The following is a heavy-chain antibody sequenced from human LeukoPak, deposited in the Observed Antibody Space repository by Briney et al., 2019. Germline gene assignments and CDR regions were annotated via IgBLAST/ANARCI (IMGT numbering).Heavy chain of an antibody. CDR1: GFTFSSYG. V-gene: IGHV3-30*18. D-gene: IGHD4-17*01. CDR3: AKGSPDYGDYWY. J-gene: IGHJ4*02. CDR2: ISYDGSNK. Sequence: GRSLRLSCAASGFTFSSYGMHWARQAPGKGLEWVAVISYDGSNKYYADSVKGRFTISRDNSKNTLYLQMNSLRAEDTAVYYCAKGSPDYGDYWYWGQGTLVTVSS.